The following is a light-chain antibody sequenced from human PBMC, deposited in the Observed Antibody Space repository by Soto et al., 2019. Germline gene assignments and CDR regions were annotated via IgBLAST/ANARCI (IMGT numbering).Light chain of an antibody. V-gene: IGKV2-28*01. CDR2: LGS. CDR1: QSLLHSNGYNY. CDR3: MQTLQTPWT. J-gene: IGKJ1*01. Sequence: DIVMTKSPLSLPVTPGEPASISCRSSQSLLHSNGYNYVYWVLQKPGQSPQVLIYLGSNRASGVPYRFRGSGSGTDFTLKISRVEAEDVGVYYCMQTLQTPWTFGLGTKVDIK.